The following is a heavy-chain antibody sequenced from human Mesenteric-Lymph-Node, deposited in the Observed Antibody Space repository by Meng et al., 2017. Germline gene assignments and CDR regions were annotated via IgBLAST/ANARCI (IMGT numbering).Heavy chain of an antibody. D-gene: IGHD3-22*01. CDR1: GFTVSSNY. J-gene: IGHJ3*02. CDR2: IYSGGST. Sequence: GGSLRLSCAASGFTVSSNYMSWVRQAPGKGLEWVSVIYSGGSTYYADSVKGRFTISRDNSKNALYLQMNSLRAEDTAFYYCARDVTMIGPGAFAIWGQGTMVTVSS. V-gene: IGHV3-53*01. CDR3: ARDVTMIGPGAFAI.